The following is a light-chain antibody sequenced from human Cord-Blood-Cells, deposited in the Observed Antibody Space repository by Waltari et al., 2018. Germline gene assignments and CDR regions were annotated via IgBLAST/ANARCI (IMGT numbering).Light chain of an antibody. CDR1: QRVLYSSNNKNY. J-gene: IGKJ2*01. V-gene: IGKV4-1*01. Sequence: DIVLTQPPDSLAVSLGERATIHCKSSQRVLYSSNNKNYLAWYQQKPGQPPKLLIYWASTRESGVPDRFSGSGSVTDFTLTISSLQAEDVAVYYCQQYYSTPYTFGQGTKLEIK. CDR2: WAS. CDR3: QQYYSTPYT.